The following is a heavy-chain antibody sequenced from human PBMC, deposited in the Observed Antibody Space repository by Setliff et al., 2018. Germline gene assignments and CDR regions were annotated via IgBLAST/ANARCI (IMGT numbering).Heavy chain of an antibody. D-gene: IGHD3-10*01. CDR2: MYYSGST. CDR3: ARHLLVQGTYHFDY. CDR1: GGSISSGSYY. Sequence: ASETLSLTCSVSGGSISSGSYYWGWIRQSPGKGLEWIGSMYYSGSTYCNPSLKGRVTLSVDTTKNQFSLKLTSMTAADTAVYFCARHLLVQGTYHFDYWGQGSPVTVSS. J-gene: IGHJ4*02. V-gene: IGHV4-39*01.